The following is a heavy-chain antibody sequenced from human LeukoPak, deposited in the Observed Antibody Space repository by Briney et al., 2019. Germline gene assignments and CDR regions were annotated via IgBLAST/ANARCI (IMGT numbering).Heavy chain of an antibody. J-gene: IGHJ4*02. CDR1: GFTFSSYS. CDR2: ISSSSSYI. D-gene: IGHD5/OR15-5a*01. Sequence: GGSLRLSCAASGFTFSSYSMNWVRQAPGKGLEWVSSISSSSSYIYYADSVKGRFTISRDNAKNSLYLQMNSLRAEDTAVYYCARDLRKGRYLDYWGQGTLVTVSS. CDR3: ARDLRKGRYLDY. V-gene: IGHV3-21*01.